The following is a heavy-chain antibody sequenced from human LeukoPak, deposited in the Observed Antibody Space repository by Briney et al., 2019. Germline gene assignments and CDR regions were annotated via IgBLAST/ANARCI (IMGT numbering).Heavy chain of an antibody. CDR1: GYTFNYY. D-gene: IGHD3-22*01. CDR3: ASGGGSSGFPDD. V-gene: IGHV1-2*02. CDR2: INPNSGGT. Sequence: ASVKVSCKSSGYTFNYYMQWVRQAPGQGLEWMVWINPNSGGTNYAQRFLGRVTVTRDTPISTAYMELSRLRSDDTGMYYCASGGGSSGFPDDWGQGTLVTVSS. J-gene: IGHJ4*02.